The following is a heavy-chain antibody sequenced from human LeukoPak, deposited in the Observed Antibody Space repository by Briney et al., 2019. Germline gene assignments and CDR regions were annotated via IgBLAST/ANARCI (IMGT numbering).Heavy chain of an antibody. V-gene: IGHV1-69*02. CDR3: ARAQDSSGYDAFDI. CDR1: GGTFSSYI. CDR2: IIPILGIA. J-gene: IGHJ3*02. D-gene: IGHD3-22*01. Sequence: SVKVSCKASGGTFSSYIISWVRQAPGQGLEWMGRIIPILGIANYAQKFQGRVTITADKSTSTAYMELSSLRSEDTAVYYCARAQDSSGYDAFDIWGQGTMVTVSS.